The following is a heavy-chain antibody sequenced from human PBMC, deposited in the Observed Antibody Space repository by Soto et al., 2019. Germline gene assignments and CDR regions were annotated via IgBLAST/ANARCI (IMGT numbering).Heavy chain of an antibody. CDR2: IIPIFGTA. Sequence: QVQLVQSGAEVKKPGSSVKVSCKASGGTFSSYAISWVRQAPGQGLEWMGGIIPIFGTANYAQKFQGRVTITADKSTSTAYMELSSLRSEDRAVYYCARDLPSIAARYGMDVWDQGTTVTVSS. V-gene: IGHV1-69*06. D-gene: IGHD6-6*01. J-gene: IGHJ6*02. CDR3: ARDLPSIAARYGMDV. CDR1: GGTFSSYA.